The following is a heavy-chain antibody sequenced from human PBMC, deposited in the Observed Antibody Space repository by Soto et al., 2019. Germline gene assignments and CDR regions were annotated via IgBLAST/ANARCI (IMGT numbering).Heavy chain of an antibody. Sequence: EEHLVESGGGLVQPGGSLRLSCAASGFTFSSYWMHWVRQAPGKGLVWVSRINPGGTITDYADSVKGRFTISRDNAKNTVYLQVNCLRGDDTAEYFCARVPIGKYGVWNYWGQGTLVTVSS. V-gene: IGHV3-74*01. CDR2: INPGGTIT. D-gene: IGHD2-8*01. J-gene: IGHJ4*02. CDR3: ARVPIGKYGVWNY. CDR1: GFTFSSYW.